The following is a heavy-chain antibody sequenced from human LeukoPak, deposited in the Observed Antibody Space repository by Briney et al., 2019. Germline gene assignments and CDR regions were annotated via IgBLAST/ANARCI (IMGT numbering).Heavy chain of an antibody. CDR1: GYTFTSYG. CDR2: ISAYNGNT. CDR3: ARDLVVRWVTPTFDY. D-gene: IGHD2-21*02. J-gene: IGHJ4*02. Sequence: RASVKVSCKASGYTFTSYGISWVRQAPGQGLEWMGWISAYNGNTNYAQKLQGRVTMTTDTSTSTAYMELRSLRSDDTAVYYCARDLVVRWVTPTFDYWGQGTLVTVSS. V-gene: IGHV1-18*01.